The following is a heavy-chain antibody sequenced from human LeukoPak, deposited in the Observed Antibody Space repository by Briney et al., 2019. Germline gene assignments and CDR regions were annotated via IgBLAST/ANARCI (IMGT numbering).Heavy chain of an antibody. Sequence: PSQTLSLTCAISGDSVSSNSAAWNWIRKSPSRGLEWLGRTYYRSKWYNDYAVSVKSRIIINPDPSKNQFSLQLNFVTPEDAAVYYCARKDVAYNEAFGIWGQRTMVTVSS. V-gene: IGHV6-1*01. CDR1: GDSVSSNSAA. CDR2: TYYRSKWYN. J-gene: IGHJ3*02. D-gene: IGHD2-15*01. CDR3: ARKDVAYNEAFGI.